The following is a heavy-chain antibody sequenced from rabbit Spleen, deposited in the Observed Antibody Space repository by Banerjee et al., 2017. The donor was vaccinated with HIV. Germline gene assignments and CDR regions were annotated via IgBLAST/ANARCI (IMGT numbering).Heavy chain of an antibody. J-gene: IGHJ4*01. CDR3: ARDSAGIYDNGDYARFNF. CDR2: VDVIKSGRT. V-gene: IGHV1S45*01. Sequence: QQQLEESGGGLVKPGASLTLTCKASGLDFSSNYWICWVRQAPGKGLEWIACVDVIKSGRTYYASWAKGRFTISKPSSTTVTLQMTSLTAADTATYFCARDSAGIYDNGDYARFNFWGPGSLVT. D-gene: IGHD2-1*01. CDR1: GLDFSSNYW.